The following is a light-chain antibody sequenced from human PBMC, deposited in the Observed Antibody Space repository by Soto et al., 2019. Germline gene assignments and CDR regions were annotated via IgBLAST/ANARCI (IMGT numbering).Light chain of an antibody. CDR1: QSVSSY. Sequence: EIVLTQSPATLSLSPGARAPLSCRASQSVSSYLAWYPQKPGQAPRLLIYDASNRATGIPARFSGSGSGTDFTLTISSLEPEDFATYYCQQYNSYSGTFGQGTKVDIK. CDR2: DAS. V-gene: IGKV3-11*01. CDR3: QQYNSYSGT. J-gene: IGKJ1*01.